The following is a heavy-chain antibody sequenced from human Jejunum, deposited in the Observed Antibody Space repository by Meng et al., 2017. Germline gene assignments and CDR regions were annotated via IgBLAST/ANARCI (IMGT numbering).Heavy chain of an antibody. V-gene: IGHV6-1*01. D-gene: IGHD1-26*01. CDR2: TYYRSKWYI. Sequence: QIQLQQSGPGLLKPSQTLPLTCAISADSVSSNSAGWNWIRQSPSRGLEWLGRTYYRSKWYIDYAVSVKSRITINPDTSKNQFSLHLNSVTPEDTAVYYCAGGGLVRSTRGYFDYWGQGTLVTVSS. J-gene: IGHJ4*02. CDR1: ADSVSSNSAG. CDR3: AGGGLVRSTRGYFDY.